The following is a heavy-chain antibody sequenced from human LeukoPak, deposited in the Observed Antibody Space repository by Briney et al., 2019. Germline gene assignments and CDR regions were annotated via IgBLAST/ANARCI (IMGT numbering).Heavy chain of an antibody. D-gene: IGHD4-23*01. CDR3: ARYPDYGGNS. V-gene: IGHV4-4*09. J-gene: IGHJ4*02. CDR1: GGSISSYY. CDR2: IYTSGST. Sequence: SETLSLTCTVSGGSISSYYWSWIRQPPGKGLEWIGYIYTSGSTNYNPSLKSRVTISVDTSKNQFSLKLSSVTAADTVVYYCARYPDYGGNSWGQGTLVTVSS.